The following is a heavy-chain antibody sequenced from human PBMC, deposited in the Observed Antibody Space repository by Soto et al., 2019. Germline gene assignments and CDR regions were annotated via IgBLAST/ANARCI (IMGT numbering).Heavy chain of an antibody. V-gene: IGHV4-31*02. CDR3: ARCFWSSPNGLDV. CDR1: GGSMNSGGYY. Sequence: SETLSLTCIVSGGSMNSGGYYWSWIRQLPGKGLEWIGYIHHSGGTYDNPSLKSRLSISIDTSKNHFYLKLKSVTVADTAVYFCARCFWSSPNGLDVWGQGTTVTVS. J-gene: IGHJ6*02. D-gene: IGHD3-3*01. CDR2: IHHSGGT.